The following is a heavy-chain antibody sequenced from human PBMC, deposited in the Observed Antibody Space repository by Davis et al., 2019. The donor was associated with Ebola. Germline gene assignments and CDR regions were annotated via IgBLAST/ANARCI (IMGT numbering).Heavy chain of an antibody. D-gene: IGHD3-22*01. CDR1: GFTFSSYE. Sequence: PGGSLRLSCAASGFTFSSYEMNWVRQAPGKGLEWVSYISSSGSTIYYADSVKGRFTISRDNAKNSLYLQMNSLRAEDTAVYYCARGALYYYDSSGYYGYWGQGTLVTVSS. CDR3: ARGALYYYDSSGYYGY. J-gene: IGHJ4*02. V-gene: IGHV3-48*03. CDR2: ISSSGSTI.